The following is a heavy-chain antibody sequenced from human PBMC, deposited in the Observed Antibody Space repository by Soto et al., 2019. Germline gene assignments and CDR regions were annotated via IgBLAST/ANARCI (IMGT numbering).Heavy chain of an antibody. V-gene: IGHV5-51*01. CDR1: GYTFTSQW. CDR2: IFPGDSDT. Sequence: GEALKISCKASGYTFTSQWIGWVRQKPGKGLERMGLIFPGDSDTRDSPSFQAQVTISADKSISTACLQWSSLKASDTAMYYCARLVDGYPGYWGQGTLVTVSS. D-gene: IGHD5-12*01. J-gene: IGHJ4*02. CDR3: ARLVDGYPGY.